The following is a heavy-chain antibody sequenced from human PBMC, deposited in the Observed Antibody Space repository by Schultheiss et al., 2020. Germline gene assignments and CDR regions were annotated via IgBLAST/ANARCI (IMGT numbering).Heavy chain of an antibody. J-gene: IGHJ4*02. D-gene: IGHD1-26*01. Sequence: SETLSLTCTVSGGSISSYYWSWIRQPPGKGLEWIGEINHSGSTNYNPSLKSRVTISVDTSKNQFSLKLSSVTAADTAVYYCARGGSWFLTTFDSWGQGTLVTVSS. CDR1: GGSISSYY. CDR3: ARGGSWFLTTFDS. CDR2: INHSGST. V-gene: IGHV4-34*01.